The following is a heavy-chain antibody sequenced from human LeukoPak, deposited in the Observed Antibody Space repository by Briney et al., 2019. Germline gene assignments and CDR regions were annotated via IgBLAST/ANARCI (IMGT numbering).Heavy chain of an antibody. J-gene: IGHJ4*02. CDR2: IRNDGSKT. V-gene: IGHV3-30*02. D-gene: IGHD2-15*01. CDR3: AKDRRGYCSGGSCYYNFDY. CDR1: GFTFSSYG. Sequence: PGGSLRLSCAASGFTFSSYGMHWVRQAPGKGLQWAAFIRNDGSKTYYADSVKGRFTISRDNSKNTLYLQMNSLRAEDTAVYYCAKDRRGYCSGGSCYYNFDYWGQGTLVTVSS.